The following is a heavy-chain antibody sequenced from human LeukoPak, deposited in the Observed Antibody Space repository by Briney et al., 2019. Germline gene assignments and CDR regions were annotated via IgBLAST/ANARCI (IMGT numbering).Heavy chain of an antibody. D-gene: IGHD3-10*01. Sequence: GESLKISCTGSGYSFTSYWIAWVRQMPGKGLEWMGIIYPGDSNTRYSPSFQGQVTISADKSISTAYLQWSSLKASDTAMYFCARHQTTAKGVSSDGEKPIKNDYWGQGTLVTVSS. CDR1: GYSFTSYW. CDR3: ARHQTTAKGVSSDGEKPIKNDY. CDR2: IYPGDSNT. J-gene: IGHJ4*02. V-gene: IGHV5-51*01.